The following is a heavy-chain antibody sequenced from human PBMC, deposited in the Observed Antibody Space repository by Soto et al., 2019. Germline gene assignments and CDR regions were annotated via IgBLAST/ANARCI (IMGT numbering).Heavy chain of an antibody. CDR2: INSDGSST. CDR3: ARERLLRSNWFDP. CDR1: GFTFSSYW. V-gene: IGHV3-74*01. J-gene: IGHJ5*02. Sequence: PGGSLRLSCAASGFTFSSYWMHWVRQAPGKGLVWVSRINSDGSSTSYADSVKGRFTISRDNAKNTLYLQMNSLRAEDTAVYYCARERLLRSNWFDPWGQGTLVTVSS. D-gene: IGHD2-15*01.